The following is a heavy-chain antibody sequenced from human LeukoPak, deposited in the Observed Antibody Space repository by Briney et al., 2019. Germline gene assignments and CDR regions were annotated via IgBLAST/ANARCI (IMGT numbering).Heavy chain of an antibody. Sequence: SETLSLTCTVSGGSISSYYWSWIRQPPGKGLEWIGYIYYSGSTDYNPSLKSRVTISVDTSKNQFSLKLSSVTAADTAVYYCARIQYYFDYWGQGTLVTVSS. CDR2: IYYSGST. CDR3: ARIQYYFDY. V-gene: IGHV4-59*08. J-gene: IGHJ4*02. CDR1: GGSISSYY.